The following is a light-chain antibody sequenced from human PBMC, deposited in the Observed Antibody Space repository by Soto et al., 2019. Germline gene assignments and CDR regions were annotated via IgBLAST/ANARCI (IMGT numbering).Light chain of an antibody. Sequence: EMVLTQSPGTLSLSPGERATLSCRASQSVSSNDLAWYQQKPGQAPRLLIYGASSRATGIPDRFSGSGSGTDFTLTISRPEPEDFSVYYCQHYGSSPWTFGQGTKVEI. V-gene: IGKV3-20*01. CDR3: QHYGSSPWT. CDR1: QSVSSND. CDR2: GAS. J-gene: IGKJ1*01.